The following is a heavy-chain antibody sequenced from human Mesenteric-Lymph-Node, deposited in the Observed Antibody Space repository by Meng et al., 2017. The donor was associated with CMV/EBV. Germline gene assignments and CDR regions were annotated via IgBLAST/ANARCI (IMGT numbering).Heavy chain of an antibody. J-gene: IGHJ4*02. CDR3: AGLGEVIIGAPGY. Sequence: SLKISCAASGFIFNSYEMNWVRQAPGKGLEWIAYISSSGGIMNYADSVQGRFTISRDNAKNSLYLQMNSLRAEDTAVYYCAGLGEVIIGAPGYWGQGTLVTVSS. CDR2: ISSSGGIM. D-gene: IGHD3-10*01. CDR1: GFIFNSYE. V-gene: IGHV3-48*03.